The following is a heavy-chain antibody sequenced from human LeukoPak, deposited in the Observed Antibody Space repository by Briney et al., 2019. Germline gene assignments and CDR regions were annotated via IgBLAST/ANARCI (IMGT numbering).Heavy chain of an antibody. Sequence: SETLSLTCTVSGGSISSYYWSWIRQPPGKGLEWIGYIYYSGSTNYNPSLKSRVTISVDTSKNQFSLKLSSVTAADTVVYYCARDPDWGYFDYWGQGTLVTVSS. CDR2: IYYSGST. J-gene: IGHJ4*02. CDR1: GGSISSYY. CDR3: ARDPDWGYFDY. V-gene: IGHV4-59*01. D-gene: IGHD7-27*01.